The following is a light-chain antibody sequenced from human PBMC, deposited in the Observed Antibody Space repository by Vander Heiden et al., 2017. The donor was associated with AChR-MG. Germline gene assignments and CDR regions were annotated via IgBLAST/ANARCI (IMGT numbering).Light chain of an antibody. Sequence: DIQMTQSPSTLSASVGDRVTITCRASQSISSWLAWYQQKPGKAPKLLIYDASRWESGVPSRFSGSGSGTEFTLTISSLQPDDFANYYCQQDNSYYTFGHRTKVDIK. J-gene: IGKJ3*01. CDR3: QQDNSYYT. CDR1: QSISSW. V-gene: IGKV1-5*01. CDR2: DAS.